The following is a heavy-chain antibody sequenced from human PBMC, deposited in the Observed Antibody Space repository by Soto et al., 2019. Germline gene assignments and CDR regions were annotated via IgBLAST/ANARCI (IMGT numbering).Heavy chain of an antibody. V-gene: IGHV4-61*08. CDR3: ARDLRGSRTSRPWNYYGLDV. CDR2: IYYSGST. D-gene: IGHD2-2*01. CDR1: GGSVSSSVHY. J-gene: IGHJ6*02. Sequence: SETLSLTCAVSGGSVSSSVHYWSWIRQPPGKGLEWIGNIYYSGSTNYNPSLKSRVIISVDTSKNQFSLKLSSVTAADTAVYYCARDLRGSRTSRPWNYYGLDVWGQGTTVTGSS.